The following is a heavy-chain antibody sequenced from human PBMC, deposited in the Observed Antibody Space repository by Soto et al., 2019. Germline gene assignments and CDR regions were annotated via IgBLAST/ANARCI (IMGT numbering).Heavy chain of an antibody. V-gene: IGHV3-30*18. J-gene: IGHJ4*02. CDR2: MSYDGSNE. Sequence: QVPLVESGGVVVQPGRSLRLSCAASGFTFSHYAMHWVRQAPGKGLEWVALMSYDGSNEYYAYSLKGRFTISRDNSKNTLYLRMTSLRAEDTTAYNCAKDGSHNFDFWGQGTLVTVSS. D-gene: IGHD1-26*01. CDR3: AKDGSHNFDF. CDR1: GFTFSHYA.